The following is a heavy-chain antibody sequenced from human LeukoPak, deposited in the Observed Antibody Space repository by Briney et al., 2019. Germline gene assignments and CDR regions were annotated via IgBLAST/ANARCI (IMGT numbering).Heavy chain of an antibody. CDR3: ARVARPYYDILTGYYDY. Sequence: PSVKVSCKASGYTFTGYYMHWVRQAPGQGLEWMGWINPNSGGTNYAQKFQGRVTMTRDTSISTAYMELSRLRSDDTAVYYCARVARPYYDILTGYYDYWGQGTLVTVSS. CDR2: INPNSGGT. J-gene: IGHJ4*02. CDR1: GYTFTGYY. V-gene: IGHV1-2*02. D-gene: IGHD3-9*01.